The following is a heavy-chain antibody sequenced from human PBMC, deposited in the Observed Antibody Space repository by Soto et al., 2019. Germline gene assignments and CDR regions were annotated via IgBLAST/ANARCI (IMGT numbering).Heavy chain of an antibody. CDR1: GYTLTELS. V-gene: IGHV1-24*01. J-gene: IGHJ6*02. Sequence: ASVKVSCKVSGYTLTELSMHWVRQAPGKGLEWMGGFDPEDGETIYAQKFQGRVTMTEDTSTDTAYMELSSLRSEDTAVYYCATASPLKDRVVAYYGMDVWGQGTTVTVS. D-gene: IGHD2-15*01. CDR2: FDPEDGET. CDR3: ATASPLKDRVVAYYGMDV.